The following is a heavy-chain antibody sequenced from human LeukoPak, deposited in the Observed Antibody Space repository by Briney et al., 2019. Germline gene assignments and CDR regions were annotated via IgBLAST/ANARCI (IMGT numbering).Heavy chain of an antibody. V-gene: IGHV4-38-2*02. D-gene: IGHD4-11*01. Sequence: PSETLSLTCTVSGYSISSGYHWGWIRQPPGKGLEWIGSIYHSGSTYYNPSLKSRVTISVDTSKNQFSLKLSSVTAADTAVYYCARTTRNAFDIWGQGTMVTVSS. CDR1: GYSISSGYH. J-gene: IGHJ3*02. CDR3: ARTTRNAFDI. CDR2: IYHSGST.